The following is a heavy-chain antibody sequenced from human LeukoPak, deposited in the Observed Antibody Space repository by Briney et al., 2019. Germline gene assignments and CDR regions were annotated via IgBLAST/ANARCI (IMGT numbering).Heavy chain of an antibody. Sequence: RASVKVSCKASGYTFTGYYMHWVRQAPGQGLEWMGWINPNSGGTNYVQKFQGRVTMTRDTSISTAYMELSRLRSDDTAVYYCARTPPYGSGSRFSEFDPWGQGTLVTVSS. V-gene: IGHV1-2*02. CDR1: GYTFTGYY. CDR3: ARTPPYGSGSRFSEFDP. CDR2: INPNSGGT. D-gene: IGHD3-10*01. J-gene: IGHJ5*02.